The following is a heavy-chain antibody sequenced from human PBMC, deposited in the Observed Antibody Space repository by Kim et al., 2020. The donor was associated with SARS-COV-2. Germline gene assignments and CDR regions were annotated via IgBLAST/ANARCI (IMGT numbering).Heavy chain of an antibody. CDR3: ARHKYYYDSSGYYPGDY. D-gene: IGHD3-22*01. CDR1: GYSFTSYW. CDR2: IYPGDSDT. Sequence: GESLKISCKGSGYSFTSYWIGWVRQMPGKGLEWMGIIYPGDSDTRYSPSFQGQVTISADKSISTAYLQWSSLKASDTAMYYCARHKYYYDSSGYYPGDYWGQGTLVTVSS. J-gene: IGHJ4*02. V-gene: IGHV5-51*01.